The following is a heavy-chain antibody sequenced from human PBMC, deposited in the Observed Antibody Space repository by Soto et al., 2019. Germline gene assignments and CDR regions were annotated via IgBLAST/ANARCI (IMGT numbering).Heavy chain of an antibody. Sequence: QLQLVESGGGVVQPGRSLRLSCAASGFTFISYAMYWVRQAPGKGLEWVAVISYDGSDKHYADSVKGRFTISRDNSKNTLYLQMNSLRGEDTAMYYCARDRLFESNTFYYNYGMDVWGQGTTVTVSS. V-gene: IGHV3-30-3*01. D-gene: IGHD3-9*01. CDR3: ARDRLFESNTFYYNYGMDV. CDR2: ISYDGSDK. J-gene: IGHJ6*02. CDR1: GFTFISYA.